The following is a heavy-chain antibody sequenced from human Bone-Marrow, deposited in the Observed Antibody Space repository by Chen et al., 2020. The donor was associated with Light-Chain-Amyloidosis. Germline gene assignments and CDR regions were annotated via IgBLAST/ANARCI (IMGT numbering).Heavy chain of an antibody. CDR1: GYHLPNYW. J-gene: IGHJ4*02. D-gene: IGHD5-12*01. CDR2: IYPDDSDA. V-gene: IGHV5-51*01. CDR3: ARRRDGYNFDY. Sequence: EVQLEQSGPDVTKPGESLTISCKGPGYHLPNYWIGWVRQMPGKGLEWMGVIYPDDSDARYSPSFEGQVTISADKSITTAYLQWRSLKASDTAMYYCARRRDGYNFDYWGQGTLVTVSS.